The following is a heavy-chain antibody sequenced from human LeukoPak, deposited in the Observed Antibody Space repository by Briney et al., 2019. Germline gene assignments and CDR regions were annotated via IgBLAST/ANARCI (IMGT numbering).Heavy chain of an antibody. D-gene: IGHD4-17*01. Sequence: GGSLRLSCAASGFTFDDYGMSWVRQAPGKGLEWVSGINWNGGSTGYADSVKGRFTISRDNAKNALYLQMNSLRAEDTAVFYCARVYGDYLGYWGQGTLVTVFS. V-gene: IGHV3-20*04. CDR2: INWNGGST. CDR3: ARVYGDYLGY. CDR1: GFTFDDYG. J-gene: IGHJ4*02.